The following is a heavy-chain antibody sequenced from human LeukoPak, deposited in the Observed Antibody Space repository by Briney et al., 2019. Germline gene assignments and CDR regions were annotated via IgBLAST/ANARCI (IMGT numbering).Heavy chain of an antibody. CDR3: ARDLDSSGYSDY. J-gene: IGHJ4*02. CDR1: GGSISSYY. V-gene: IGHV4-59*01. D-gene: IGHD3-22*01. CDR2: IYYSGST. Sequence: SETLSLTCTVSGGSISSYYWSWIRQPPGKGLEWIGYIYYSGSTNYSPSLKSRATISVDTSKNQFSLKLSSETAADTAVYYCARDLDSSGYSDYWGQGTLVTVSS.